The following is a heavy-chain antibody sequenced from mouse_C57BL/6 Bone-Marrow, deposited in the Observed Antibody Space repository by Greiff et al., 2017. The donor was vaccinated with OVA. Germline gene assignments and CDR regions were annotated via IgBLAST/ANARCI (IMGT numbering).Heavy chain of an antibody. CDR2: INPGSGGT. CDR1: GYAFTNYL. D-gene: IGHD1-1*01. J-gene: IGHJ3*01. CDR3: ARGIYGSSSWFAY. Sequence: QVQLQQSGAELVRPGTSVKVSCKASGYAFTNYLIEWVKQRPGQGLEWIGVINPGSGGTNYNEKFKGKATLTADKSSSTAYMQLSSLTSEDSAVYFCARGIYGSSSWFAYWGQGTLVTVSA. V-gene: IGHV1-54*01.